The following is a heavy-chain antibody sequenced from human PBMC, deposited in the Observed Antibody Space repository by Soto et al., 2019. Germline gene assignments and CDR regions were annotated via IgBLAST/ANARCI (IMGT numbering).Heavy chain of an antibody. V-gene: IGHV1-18*01. D-gene: IGHD4-17*01. CDR2: ISAYSVNT. CDR1: GYTFTNYG. CDR3: AAQDYGDYADY. J-gene: IGHJ4*02. Sequence: ASVKVSCKASGYTFTNYGISWVRQAPGQGLEWMGWISAYSVNTNSAQKFQGRVTMTTDTSTSTAYMELSSLRSEDTAVYYCAAQDYGDYADYWGQGTLVTVSS.